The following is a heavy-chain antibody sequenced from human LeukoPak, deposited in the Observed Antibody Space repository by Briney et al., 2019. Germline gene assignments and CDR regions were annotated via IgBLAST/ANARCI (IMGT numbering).Heavy chain of an antibody. D-gene: IGHD6-25*01. CDR3: ARAGGVKTAALDLDR. V-gene: IGHV4-59*13. J-gene: IGHJ5*02. Sequence: SETLSLTCSVSGTSISDYSWSWIRQPPGKGLEWIGHVFYNGSANYNPSLKSRVTISTDTSKNQFSLQLTSLTAADTAVCYCARAGGVKTAALDLDRWGQGTLVTVSS. CDR1: GTSISDYS. CDR2: VFYNGSA.